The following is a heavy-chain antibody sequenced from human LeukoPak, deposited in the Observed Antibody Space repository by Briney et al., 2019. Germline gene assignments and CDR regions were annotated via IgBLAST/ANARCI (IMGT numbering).Heavy chain of an antibody. CDR1: GYTFTGYY. Sequence: ASVKVSCKASGYTFTGYYMHWVRQAPGQGLEWMGWINPNSGGTNYAQKFQGRVTMTRDTSISTAYMELSRLRSDDTAVYYCARDVGVVPAANPYYYYGMDVWGQGTTVTVSS. J-gene: IGHJ6*02. D-gene: IGHD2-2*01. V-gene: IGHV1-2*02. CDR3: ARDVGVVPAANPYYYYGMDV. CDR2: INPNSGGT.